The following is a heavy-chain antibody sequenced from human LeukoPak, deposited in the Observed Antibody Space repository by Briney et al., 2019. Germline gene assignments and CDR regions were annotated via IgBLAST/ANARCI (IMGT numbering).Heavy chain of an antibody. J-gene: IGHJ4*02. Sequence: SGGSLRLSCAASGFTFSSYSMNWVRQAPGKGLEWVSYISRSGSTIYYADSVKGRFTVSRDNAKNSLYLQMNSLRAEDTAVYYCARVGRGSGWGLYVDYWGQGTLVTVSS. CDR1: GFTFSSYS. V-gene: IGHV3-48*04. CDR3: ARVGRGSGWGLYVDY. CDR2: ISRSGSTI. D-gene: IGHD6-19*01.